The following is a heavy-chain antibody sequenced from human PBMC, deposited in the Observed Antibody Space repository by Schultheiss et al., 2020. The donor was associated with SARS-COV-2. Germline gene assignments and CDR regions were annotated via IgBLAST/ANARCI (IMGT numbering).Heavy chain of an antibody. Sequence: GESLKISCAASGFTFSSYAMHWVRQAPGKGLEYVSAISGSGGSTYYADSVKGRFAISRDNAKNSLYLQMNSLRDEDTAVYYCARDLYNWNGLTDYWGQGTLVTVSS. CDR2: ISGSGGST. V-gene: IGHV3-64*04. J-gene: IGHJ4*02. CDR3: ARDLYNWNGLTDY. CDR1: GFTFSSYA. D-gene: IGHD1-1*01.